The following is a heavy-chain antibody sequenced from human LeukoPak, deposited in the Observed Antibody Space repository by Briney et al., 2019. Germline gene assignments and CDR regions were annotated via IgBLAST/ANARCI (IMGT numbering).Heavy chain of an antibody. J-gene: IGHJ4*02. D-gene: IGHD3-22*01. CDR2: ISSSGSTI. V-gene: IGHV3-11*04. Sequence: GGSLRLSCAASGFTFSDYYMSWIREAPGKGLGWVSYISSSGSTIHYADSVKGRFTISRDNAKNSLYLQMNSLRAEDTAVYYCARGPDYYDSSGYCYWGQGTLVTVSS. CDR3: ARGPDYYDSSGYCY. CDR1: GFTFSDYY.